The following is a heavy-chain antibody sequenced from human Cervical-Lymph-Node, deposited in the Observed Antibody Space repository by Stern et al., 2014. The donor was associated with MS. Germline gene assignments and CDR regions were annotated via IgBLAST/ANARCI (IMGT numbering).Heavy chain of an antibody. D-gene: IGHD2/OR15-2a*01. Sequence: QVQLQESGPGLVKPSGTLSLTYAVSGGSVSSTNWWSWVRQSPGKGLEWIGNIYHSGASNYRPSLRSRVSISLDNSKNHLSLHLTSGTAADTAVYYCARERQQYCNSEGCSYWYFDLWGRGTLVTVSS. CDR3: ARERQQYCNSEGCSYWYFDL. CDR2: IYHSGAS. CDR1: GGSVSSTNW. J-gene: IGHJ2*01. V-gene: IGHV4-4*02.